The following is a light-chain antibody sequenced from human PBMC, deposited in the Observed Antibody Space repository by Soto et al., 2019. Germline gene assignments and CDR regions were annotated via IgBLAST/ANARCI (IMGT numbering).Light chain of an antibody. CDR2: GAS. J-gene: IGKJ4*01. CDR3: QQYNNWPPLT. CDR1: QSVSGSY. Sequence: EIWLTQSPGTLSLSPGERATLSCRASQSVSGSYLAWFQQRPGQAPRLLIYGASSRATGIPDRFSGSGSGTDFTLTISRLEPEDFAVSCCQQYNNWPPLTFGGGTKVEIK. V-gene: IGKV3-20*01.